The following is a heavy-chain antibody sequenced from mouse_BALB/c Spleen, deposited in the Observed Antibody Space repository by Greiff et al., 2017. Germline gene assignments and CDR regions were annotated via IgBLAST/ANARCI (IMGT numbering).Heavy chain of an antibody. V-gene: IGHV2-9*02. CDR1: GFSLTSYG. CDR2: IWAGGST. J-gene: IGHJ1*01. Sequence: VKLQESGPGLVAPSQSLSITCTVSGFSLTSYGVHWVRQPPGKGLEWLGVIWAGGSTNYNSALMSRLSISKDNSKSQVFLKMNSLQTDDTAMYYCAGGSSFWYFDVWGAGTAVTVSS. CDR3: AGGSSFWYFDV. D-gene: IGHD1-1*01.